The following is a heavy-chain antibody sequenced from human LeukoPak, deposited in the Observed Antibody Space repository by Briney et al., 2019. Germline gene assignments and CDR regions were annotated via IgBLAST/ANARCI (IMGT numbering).Heavy chain of an antibody. V-gene: IGHV4-39*01. CDR3: ARRFPYSSSSGWFDP. D-gene: IGHD6-6*01. CDR1: GGSISSSSYY. J-gene: IGHJ5*02. Sequence: PSETLSLTCTVSGGSISSSSYYWGWIRQPPGKGLEWIGSIYYSGSTYYSPSLKSRVTISVDTSKNQFSLKLSSVTAADTAVYYCARRFPYSSSSGWFDPWGQGTLVTVSS. CDR2: IYYSGST.